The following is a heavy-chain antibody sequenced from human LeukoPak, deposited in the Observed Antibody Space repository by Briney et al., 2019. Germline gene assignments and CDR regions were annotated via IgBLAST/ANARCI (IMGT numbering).Heavy chain of an antibody. CDR2: IWYDGNNK. D-gene: IGHD5-18*01. CDR1: GFTFSSYG. Sequence: GGSLRVSCAASGFTFSSYGMHWVRQAPGKGLEWVAVIWYDGNNKYYADSVKGRFTISRDNSQNTLYLQMNNLRAEDTAVYYCARGIQLWSIGGDAFDIWGQGTMVTVSS. J-gene: IGHJ3*02. CDR3: ARGIQLWSIGGDAFDI. V-gene: IGHV3-33*01.